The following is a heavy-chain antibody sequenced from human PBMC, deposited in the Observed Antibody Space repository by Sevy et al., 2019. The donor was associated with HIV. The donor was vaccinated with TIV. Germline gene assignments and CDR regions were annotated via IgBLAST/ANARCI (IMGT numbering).Heavy chain of an antibody. V-gene: IGHV4-4*07. D-gene: IGHD3-22*01. CDR3: ARDLYYYDSSGYPGGAFDI. J-gene: IGHJ3*02. CDR2: IYTSGST. CDR1: GGSISSYY. Sequence: SETLSLTCTVSGGSISSYYWSWIRQPAGKGLEWIGRIYTSGSTNYNPSLKSRVTMSVDKSKNQFSLKLSSVTAADTAVYYCARDLYYYDSSGYPGGAFDIWGQGTMVTVSS.